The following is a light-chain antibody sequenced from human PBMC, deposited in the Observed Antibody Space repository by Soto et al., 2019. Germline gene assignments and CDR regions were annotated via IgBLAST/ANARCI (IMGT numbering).Light chain of an antibody. CDR3: QQYGSSPWT. CDR2: GAS. CDR1: QSVSSSY. J-gene: IGKJ1*01. V-gene: IGKV3-20*01. Sequence: EIVLTQSPGTLSLSPGERATLSCRASQSVSSSYLAWYQQKPGHAPRLLIDGASSRATGIPDRFSGSGSGTDFTLTISRLEPEDFAVYYCQQYGSSPWTFGQGTKVEIK.